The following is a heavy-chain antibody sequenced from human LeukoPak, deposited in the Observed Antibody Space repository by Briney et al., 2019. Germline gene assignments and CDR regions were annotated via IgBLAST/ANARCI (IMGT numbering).Heavy chain of an antibody. Sequence: GGSLRLSCAASGFTFSSYDMHWVRQATGKGLEWVSAIGTAGDPYYPGSVKGRFTLSRENAKNSLYLQINSLRAGDTAVYYCARGSSTSEEGGYYYYGMDVWGKGTTVTVSS. V-gene: IGHV3-13*05. D-gene: IGHD2-2*01. CDR2: IGTAGDP. J-gene: IGHJ6*04. CDR3: ARGSSTSEEGGYYYYGMDV. CDR1: GFTFSSYD.